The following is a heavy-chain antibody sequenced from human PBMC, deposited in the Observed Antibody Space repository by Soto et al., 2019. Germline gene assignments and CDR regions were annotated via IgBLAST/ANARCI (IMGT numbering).Heavy chain of an antibody. Sequence: TGGSLRLSCAASGFTFNTFEMSWVRQAPGRGLEWVSFISTDSSRAYYADAVKGRFTISRDNSKHTLYLQMNSLTAEDTAVYACVKGGWLDFWGQGTLVTVSS. CDR3: VKGGWLDF. V-gene: IGHV3-23*01. D-gene: IGHD3-16*01. CDR2: ISTDSSRA. CDR1: GFTFNTFE. J-gene: IGHJ5*01.